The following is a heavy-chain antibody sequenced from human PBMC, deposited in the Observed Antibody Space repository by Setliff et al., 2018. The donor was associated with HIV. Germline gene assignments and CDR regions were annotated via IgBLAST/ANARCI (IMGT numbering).Heavy chain of an antibody. CDR3: ARVELDDSSGYYYYYYMDV. CDR1: GFTFSDYW. J-gene: IGHJ6*03. D-gene: IGHD3-22*01. V-gene: IGHV3-7*01. Sequence: GESLRLSCAASGFTFSDYWMSWVRQAPGKGLEWVANIKQDGSEKYYVESVKGRFTISRDNAKNSLYLQMNSLRAEDTAVYYCARVELDDSSGYYYYYYMDVWGKGTTVTVSS. CDR2: IKQDGSEK.